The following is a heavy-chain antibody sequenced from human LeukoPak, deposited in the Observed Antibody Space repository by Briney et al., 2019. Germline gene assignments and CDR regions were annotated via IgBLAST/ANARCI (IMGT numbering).Heavy chain of an antibody. D-gene: IGHD3-10*01. CDR1: GFTFSSYS. CDR3: ARAVLWFGELSHFDY. CDR2: ISSSSSYI. J-gene: IGHJ4*02. V-gene: IGHV3-21*01. Sequence: PGGSLRLSCAASGFTFSSYSMNWVRQAPGKGPEWVSSISSSSSYIYYADSVKGRFTISRDNAKNSLYLQMNSLRAEDTAVYYCARAVLWFGELSHFDYWGQGTLVTVSS.